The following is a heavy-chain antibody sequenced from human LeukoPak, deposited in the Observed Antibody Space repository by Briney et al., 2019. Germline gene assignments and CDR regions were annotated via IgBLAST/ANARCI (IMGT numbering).Heavy chain of an antibody. D-gene: IGHD2-2*01. Sequence: GESLKISCKGSRYSFTSYWIGWVRQMPGKGLEWMGIIYPGDSDTRYSPSFQGQVTISADKSISTAYLQWSSLKASDTAMYYCARLSSSSWVFTHYFDYWGQGTLVTVSS. V-gene: IGHV5-51*01. CDR3: ARLSSSSWVFTHYFDY. CDR1: RYSFTSYW. J-gene: IGHJ4*02. CDR2: IYPGDSDT.